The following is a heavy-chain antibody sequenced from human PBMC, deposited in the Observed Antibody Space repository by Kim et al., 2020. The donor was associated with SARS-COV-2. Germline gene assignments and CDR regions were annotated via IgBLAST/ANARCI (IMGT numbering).Heavy chain of an antibody. CDR1: GFTFSSYA. CDR2: ISGSGGST. J-gene: IGHJ6*02. CDR3: AKDPYSSGWHYDMDV. Sequence: GGSLRLSCAASGFTFSSYAMSWVRQAPGKGLEWVSAISGSGGSTYYADSVKGRFTISRDNSKNTLDLQMNSLRAEDTAVYYCAKDPYSSGWHYDMDVWGPGTTVTVSS. D-gene: IGHD6-19*01. V-gene: IGHV3-23*01.